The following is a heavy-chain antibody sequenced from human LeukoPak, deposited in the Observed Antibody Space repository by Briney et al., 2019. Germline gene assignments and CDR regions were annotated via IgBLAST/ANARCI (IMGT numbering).Heavy chain of an antibody. Sequence: SETLSLTCAVYGGSFSGYYWSWIRQPPGKGLEWIGEINHSGSTNYNPSLKSRVTISVDTSKNQFSLKLSSVTAADTAVYYCARAFPFSGNDRGNKGFDPWGQGTLVTVSS. J-gene: IGHJ5*02. CDR3: ARAFPFSGNDRGNKGFDP. CDR1: GGSFSGYY. CDR2: INHSGST. V-gene: IGHV4-34*01. D-gene: IGHD1-1*01.